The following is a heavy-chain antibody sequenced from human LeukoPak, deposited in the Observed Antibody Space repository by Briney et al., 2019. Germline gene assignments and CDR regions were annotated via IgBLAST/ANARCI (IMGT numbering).Heavy chain of an antibody. D-gene: IGHD1-14*01. V-gene: IGHV3-74*01. CDR3: VRVEIGTNHGMDV. CDR1: GFTFSSYW. J-gene: IGHJ6*02. CDR2: IASDGSST. Sequence: TGGSLRLSCAASGFTFSSYWMNWVRQAPGKGLVWVSRIASDGSSTTYADSVKGRFSISRDNAKNTLYLQMNSLRVEDTAVYYCVRVEIGTNHGMDVWGQGTTVTVSS.